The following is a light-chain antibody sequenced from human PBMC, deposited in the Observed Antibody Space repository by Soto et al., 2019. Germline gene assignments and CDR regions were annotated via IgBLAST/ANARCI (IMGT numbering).Light chain of an antibody. J-gene: IGLJ2*01. V-gene: IGLV4-60*02. CDR2: VEGSGSY. CDR3: ESWDSNTRV. CDR1: SGHSSYI. Sequence: QLVLTQSSSASASLGSSVKLTCTLISGHSSYIIAWHQQQPGKAPRYLMRVEGSGSYNTGSGVPDRFSGSSSGAARYLTIANLQFEDEADSYCESWDSNTRVFGGGSKLTVL.